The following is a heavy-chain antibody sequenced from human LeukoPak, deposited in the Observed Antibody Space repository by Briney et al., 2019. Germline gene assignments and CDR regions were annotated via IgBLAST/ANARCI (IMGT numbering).Heavy chain of an antibody. V-gene: IGHV1-2*02. CDR1: GYTFTGYY. CDR3: ASEGGYCSSTSCCRWFDP. J-gene: IGHJ5*02. D-gene: IGHD2-2*01. Sequence: ASVKVSCKASGYTFTGYYMHWVRQAPGQGLEWMGWINPNSGGTNYAQKFQGRVTMTRDTSISTAYMELSRLRSDDTAVYYCASEGGYCSSTSCCRWFDPWGQGTLVTVSS. CDR2: INPNSGGT.